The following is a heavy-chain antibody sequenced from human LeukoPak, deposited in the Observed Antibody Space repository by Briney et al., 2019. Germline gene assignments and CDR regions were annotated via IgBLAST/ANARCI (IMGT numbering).Heavy chain of an antibody. CDR3: ARGLPGYCSSTSCYAEEWGFDY. Sequence: SETLSLTCADYAGSFSGYYWSWIRQPPGKGLEWIGEINHIGRTNYNPSLKSRVTISVDTSKNQFSLKLSSVTAADTAVYYCARGLPGYCSSTSCYAEEWGFDYWGQGTLVTVSP. J-gene: IGHJ4*02. D-gene: IGHD2-2*01. CDR1: AGSFSGYY. V-gene: IGHV4-34*01. CDR2: INHIGRT.